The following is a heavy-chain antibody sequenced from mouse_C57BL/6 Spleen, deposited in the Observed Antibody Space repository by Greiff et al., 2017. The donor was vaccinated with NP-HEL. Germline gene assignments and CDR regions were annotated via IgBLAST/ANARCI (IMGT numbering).Heavy chain of an antibody. Sequence: VQLQQSGPELVKPGDSVKISCKASGYSFTGYFMNWVMQSHGKSLEWIGRINPYNGDTFYNQKFKGKATLTVDKSSSTAHMELRSLTSEDSAVYYCARGLITTVVAPFDYWGQGTTLTVSS. V-gene: IGHV1-20*01. D-gene: IGHD1-1*01. CDR3: ARGLITTVVAPFDY. CDR2: INPYNGDT. J-gene: IGHJ2*01. CDR1: GYSFTGYF.